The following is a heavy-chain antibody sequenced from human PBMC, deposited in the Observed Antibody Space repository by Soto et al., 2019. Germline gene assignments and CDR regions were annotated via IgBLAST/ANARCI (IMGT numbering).Heavy chain of an antibody. D-gene: IGHD3-10*01. Sequence: QVQLVQSGAEVKKPGSSVKVSCKASGGTFSSYTISWVRQAPGQVLEWMGRIIPILGIANYAQKFQGRVTITADKSTSTAYMELSSLRSEDTAVYYCAREEYYYVSGAFFDFWGHGTLVTVSS. CDR3: AREEYYYVSGAFFDF. J-gene: IGHJ4*01. V-gene: IGHV1-69*08. CDR2: IIPILGIA. CDR1: GGTFSSYT.